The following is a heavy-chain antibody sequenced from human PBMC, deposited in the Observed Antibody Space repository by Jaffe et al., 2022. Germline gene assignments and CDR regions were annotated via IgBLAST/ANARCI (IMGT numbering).Heavy chain of an antibody. CDR2: IYWDDDK. Sequence: QITLKESGPTLVKPTQTLTLTCTFSGFSLSTSGVGVGWIRQPPGKALEWLALIYWDDDKRYSPSLKSRLTITKDTSKNQVVLTMTNMDPVDTATYYCAHSLDSYYYDSSGYYVGAFDIWGQGTMVTVSS. J-gene: IGHJ3*02. CDR1: GFSLSTSGVG. D-gene: IGHD3-22*01. CDR3: AHSLDSYYYDSSGYYVGAFDI. V-gene: IGHV2-5*02.